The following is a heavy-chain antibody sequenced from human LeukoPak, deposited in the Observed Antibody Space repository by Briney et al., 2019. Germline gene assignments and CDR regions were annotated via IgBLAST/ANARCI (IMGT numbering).Heavy chain of an antibody. CDR2: INSDGSST. Sequence: GGSLRLSCAASGFTFSSYWMHWVRHAPGKGLVWVSRINSDGSSTSYADSVKGRFTISRDNAKNTLYLQMNSLRAEDTAVYYCARDYRLAAFDIWGQGTMVTVSS. CDR3: ARDYRLAAFDI. J-gene: IGHJ3*02. CDR1: GFTFSSYW. V-gene: IGHV3-74*01.